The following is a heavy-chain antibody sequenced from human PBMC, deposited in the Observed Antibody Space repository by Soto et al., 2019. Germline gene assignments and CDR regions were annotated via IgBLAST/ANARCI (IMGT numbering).Heavy chain of an antibody. CDR1: GYTFTSYG. J-gene: IGHJ4*02. CDR3: ARVIAAAVDFDY. V-gene: IGHV1-18*01. Sequence: QVQLVQSGAEVKKPGASVKVSCKASGYTFTSYGSSWVRQAPGQGREWMGWISAYNGNTNYPQKLQGRVTMTTDTSTSTAYMELRSLRSDDTALYYCARVIAAAVDFDYWGQGTLVTVSS. D-gene: IGHD6-13*01. CDR2: ISAYNGNT.